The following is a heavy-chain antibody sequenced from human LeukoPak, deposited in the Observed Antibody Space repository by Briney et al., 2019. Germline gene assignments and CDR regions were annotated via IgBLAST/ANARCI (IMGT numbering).Heavy chain of an antibody. D-gene: IGHD3-10*01. Sequence: LETLSLTCAVYGGSFSGYYWSWIRQPPGKGLEWIGEINHSGSTNYNPSLKSRVTISVDTSKNQFSLKLSSVTAADTAVYYCHSGSYYNGVDYWGQGTLVTVSS. J-gene: IGHJ4*02. CDR3: HSGSYYNGVDY. V-gene: IGHV4-34*01. CDR2: INHSGST. CDR1: GGSFSGYY.